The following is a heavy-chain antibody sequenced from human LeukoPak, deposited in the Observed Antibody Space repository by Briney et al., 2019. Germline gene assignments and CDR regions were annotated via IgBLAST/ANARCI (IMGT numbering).Heavy chain of an antibody. Sequence: GGSLRLSCVTSGFTFNSYGFYWVRQAPGKGLEWVAVISYDGSKRYYADSVKGRCTISRDTSNKTAYLEMNSLRVDDTAVYYCARDVISRQMITLGLGFWGQGTLVTVSS. D-gene: IGHD1-20*01. CDR2: ISYDGSKR. J-gene: IGHJ4*02. CDR1: GFTFNSYG. CDR3: ARDVISRQMITLGLGF. V-gene: IGHV3-30*03.